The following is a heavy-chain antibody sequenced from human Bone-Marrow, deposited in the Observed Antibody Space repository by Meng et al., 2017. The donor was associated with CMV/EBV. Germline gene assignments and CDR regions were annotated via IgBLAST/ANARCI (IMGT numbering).Heavy chain of an antibody. CDR1: GGSISSGDYY. Sequence: SETLSRTCTVAGGSISSGDYYWSWIRQPPGKGLEWIGYIYYSGSTYYNPSLKSRVTISVDTSKNQFSLKLSSVTAADTAVYYCARALEYMILAFDIWGQGTMVTVSS. J-gene: IGHJ3*02. V-gene: IGHV4-30-4*08. CDR3: ARALEYMILAFDI. D-gene: IGHD3-22*01. CDR2: IYYSGST.